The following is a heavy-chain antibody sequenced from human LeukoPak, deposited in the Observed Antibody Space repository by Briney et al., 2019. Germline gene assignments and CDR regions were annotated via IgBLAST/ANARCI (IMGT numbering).Heavy chain of an antibody. CDR2: IKGDGTST. Sequence: GGSLRLSCAASVFSFSSNWMHWVRHAPGQRLVWGSRIKGDGTSTNYAGSVKGRFTISRNIAKNTLYRQMNSLRAEDTGVYYCANDHYWGIDYWGRGTLVTVSS. CDR1: VFSFSSNW. J-gene: IGHJ4*02. CDR3: ANDHYWGIDY. D-gene: IGHD3-16*01. V-gene: IGHV3-74*01.